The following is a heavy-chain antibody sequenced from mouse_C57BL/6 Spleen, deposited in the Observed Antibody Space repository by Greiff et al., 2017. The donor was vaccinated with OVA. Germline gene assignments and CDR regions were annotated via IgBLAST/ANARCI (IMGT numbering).Heavy chain of an antibody. CDR3: ASWDAMDY. V-gene: IGHV2-2*01. CDR1: GFSLTSYG. CDR2: IWSGGST. J-gene: IGHJ4*01. Sequence: VMLVESGPGLVQPSQSLSITCTVSGFSLTSYGVHWVRQSPGKGLEWLGVIWSGGSTDYNAAFISRLSISKDNSKSQVFFKMNSLQADDTAIYYCASWDAMDYWGQGTSVTVSS.